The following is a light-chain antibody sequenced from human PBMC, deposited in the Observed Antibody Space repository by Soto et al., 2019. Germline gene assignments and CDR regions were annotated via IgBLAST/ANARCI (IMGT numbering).Light chain of an antibody. Sequence: QSALTQPPSASGSPGQSVTISCTGTSSDVGRYNLVSWYQQHPGKAPKLLIHEVYKRPSGVPDRFSGSKSGNTASLTVSGFEGEDEADYYCRSYAGSNILFGTGTKVTV. CDR1: SSDVGRYNL. J-gene: IGLJ1*01. CDR3: RSYAGSNIL. V-gene: IGLV2-8*01. CDR2: EVY.